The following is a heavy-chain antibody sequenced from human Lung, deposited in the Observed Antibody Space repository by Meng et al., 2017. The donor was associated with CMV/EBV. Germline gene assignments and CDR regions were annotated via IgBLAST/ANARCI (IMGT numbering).Heavy chain of an antibody. Sequence: GESLKISCAASGFIFGTFAMTWVRQAPGKGLEWVSSLSGSGGSTYYADSVKGRFIISGDSPKNTVFLQMNSLRAEDTAVYYCAKDQRAMIVVVIGVDYYYYGMDVXGQGXTVTVSS. CDR2: LSGSGGST. CDR3: AKDQRAMIVVVIGVDYYYYGMDV. CDR1: GFIFGTFA. D-gene: IGHD3-22*01. V-gene: IGHV3-23*01. J-gene: IGHJ6*02.